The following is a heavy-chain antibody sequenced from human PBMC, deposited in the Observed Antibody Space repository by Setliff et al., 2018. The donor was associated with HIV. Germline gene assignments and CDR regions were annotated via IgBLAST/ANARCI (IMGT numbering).Heavy chain of an antibody. CDR3: ARGIGIFGVVYYYYYMDV. V-gene: IGHV4-59*01. CDR1: GGSISSYY. J-gene: IGHJ6*03. CDR2: IYYSGST. Sequence: PSETLSLTCTVSGGSISSYYWSWIRQPPGKGLEWIGYIYYSGSTNYNPSLKSRVTISVDTSKNQFSLKLSSVTAADTAVYYWARGIGIFGVVYYYYYMDVWGKGTTVTV. D-gene: IGHD3-3*01.